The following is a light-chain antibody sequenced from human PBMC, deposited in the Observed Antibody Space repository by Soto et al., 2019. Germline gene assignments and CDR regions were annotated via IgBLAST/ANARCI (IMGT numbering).Light chain of an antibody. CDR3: QHADSFPLIT. Sequence: DIQMTQSPSTLSASVGDRVTITCRAGQSISSRLAWYQQKPGKAPKLLIYGASSLQSGVPSRFSGSGSGTDFTLTISSLQPEDFATYYCQHADSFPLITFGQGTRLEIK. CDR1: QSISSR. V-gene: IGKV1-12*01. CDR2: GAS. J-gene: IGKJ5*01.